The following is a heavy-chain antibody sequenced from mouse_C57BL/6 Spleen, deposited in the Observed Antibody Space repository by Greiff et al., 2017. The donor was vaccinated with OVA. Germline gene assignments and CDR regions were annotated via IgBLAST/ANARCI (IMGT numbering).Heavy chain of an antibody. CDR3: ARGDYSIDWYFDV. CDR1: GYTLTSYW. J-gene: IGHJ1*03. V-gene: IGHV1-53*01. CDR2: IKPSNGGT. D-gene: IGHD2-5*01. Sequence: QVQLQQPGTELVKPGASVKLSCKASGYTLTSYWMHWVKQRPGQGLEWIGNIKPSNGGTNYNEKFKSKATLTVDKSSSTAYMQLSSLTSEDSAVYYCARGDYSIDWYFDVWGTGTTVTVSS.